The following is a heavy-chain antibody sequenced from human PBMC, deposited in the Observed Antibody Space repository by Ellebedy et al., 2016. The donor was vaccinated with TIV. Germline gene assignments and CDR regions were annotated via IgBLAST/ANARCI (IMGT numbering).Heavy chain of an antibody. CDR1: GFTFSRNW. CDR2: IKQDGSEK. J-gene: IGHJ5*02. CDR3: ARDVWGGGWA. V-gene: IGHV3-7*01. D-gene: IGHD6-19*01. Sequence: PGGSLRLSCEASGFTFSRNWISWFRLAPGKGLEWVANIKQDGSEKYYVDSVKGRFTISRDNAKNSVYLQLISLGAEDTAVYYCARDVWGGGWAWGQGTPVTVSS.